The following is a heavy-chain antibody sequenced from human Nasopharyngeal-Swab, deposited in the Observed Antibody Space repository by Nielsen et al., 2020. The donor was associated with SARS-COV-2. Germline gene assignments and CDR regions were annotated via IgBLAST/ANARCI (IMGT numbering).Heavy chain of an antibody. D-gene: IGHD2-2*01. J-gene: IGHJ4*02. Sequence: VRQAPGEGLEWVSLISGDGGSTYYADSVKGRFTISRDNSKNSLYLQMNSLRTEDTALYYCAKGSPVADEDIVLVPAAPISPLTKWGQGTLVTVSS. V-gene: IGHV3-43*02. CDR3: AKGSPVADEDIVLVPAAPISPLTK. CDR2: ISGDGGST.